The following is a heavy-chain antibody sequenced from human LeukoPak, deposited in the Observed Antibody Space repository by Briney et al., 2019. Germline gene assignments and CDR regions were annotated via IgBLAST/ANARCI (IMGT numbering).Heavy chain of an antibody. CDR2: ISYDGSNK. CDR3: ARDMSWYGEHAFDI. D-gene: IGHD3-10*01. CDR1: GFTFSSDA. Sequence: PGGSLRLSCAASGFTFSSDAMSWVRQAPGKGLEWVAVISYDGSNKYYADSVKGRFTISRDNSKNTLYLQMNSLRAEDTAVYYCARDMSWYGEHAFDIWGQGTMVTVSS. J-gene: IGHJ3*02. V-gene: IGHV3-30-3*01.